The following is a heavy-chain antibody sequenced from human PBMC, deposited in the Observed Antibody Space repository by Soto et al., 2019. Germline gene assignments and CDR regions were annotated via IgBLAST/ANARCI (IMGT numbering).Heavy chain of an antibody. J-gene: IGHJ4*02. CDR3: TSNQKIVGATPRTLYFDY. Sequence: GGSLRLSCTASGFTFGDYAMSWFRQAPGKGLEWVGFIRSKAYGGTTEYAASVKGRFTISRDDSKSIAYLQMNSLKTEDTAVYYCTSNQKIVGATPRTLYFDYWGQGTLVTVSS. CDR1: GFTFGDYA. V-gene: IGHV3-49*03. CDR2: IRSKAYGGTT. D-gene: IGHD1-26*01.